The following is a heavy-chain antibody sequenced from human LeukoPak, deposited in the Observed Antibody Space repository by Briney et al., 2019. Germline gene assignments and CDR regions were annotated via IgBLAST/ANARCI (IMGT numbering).Heavy chain of an antibody. Sequence: PSETLSLTCTVSGGSISSSSYYWGWIRQPPGKGLEWIGSIYYSGSTYYNPSLKSRVTISVDTSKNQFSLKLSSVTAADTAVYFCARQGYGDSSSWFXFDXWGXXXXVT. CDR3: ARQGYGDSSSWFXFDX. CDR1: GGSISSSSYY. V-gene: IGHV4-39*01. J-gene: IGHJ4*01. CDR2: IYYSGST. D-gene: IGHD6-13*01.